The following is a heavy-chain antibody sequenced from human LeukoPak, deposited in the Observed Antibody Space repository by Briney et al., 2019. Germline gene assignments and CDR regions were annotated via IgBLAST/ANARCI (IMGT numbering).Heavy chain of an antibody. V-gene: IGHV4-59*01. Sequence: SETLSLTCTVSGGSISSYYWSWIRQPPGKGLEWIGYIYYSGSTNYNPSLKSRVTISVDTSKNQFSLKLSSVIAADTAVYYCARGAGYTGTYAGILDYWGRGTLVTVSS. CDR1: GGSISSYY. D-gene: IGHD1-26*01. CDR3: ARGAGYTGTYAGILDY. J-gene: IGHJ4*02. CDR2: IYYSGST.